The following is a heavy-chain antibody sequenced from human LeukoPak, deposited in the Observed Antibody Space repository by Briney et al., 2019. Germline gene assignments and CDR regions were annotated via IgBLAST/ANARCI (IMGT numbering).Heavy chain of an antibody. CDR3: ARRPVSRWDNWFDP. Sequence: PSETLSLTCTVSGGSISSGGYYWSWIRQHPGKGLEWIGYIYYSGSTYYNPSLKSRVTISVDTSKNQFSLKLSSVAAADTAVYNCARRPVSRWDNWFDPWGQGTLVTVSS. CDR2: IYYSGST. CDR1: GGSISSGGYY. J-gene: IGHJ5*02. V-gene: IGHV4-31*03. D-gene: IGHD1-26*01.